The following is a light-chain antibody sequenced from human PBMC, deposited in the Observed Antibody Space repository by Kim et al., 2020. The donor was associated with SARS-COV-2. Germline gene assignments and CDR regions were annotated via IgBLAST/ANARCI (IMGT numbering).Light chain of an antibody. J-gene: IGKJ4*01. Sequence: ATINCKSSQSVLSSSNNKNYLAWSQQKPGQPPKLLIYWASTRESGVPDRFSGSGSGTDFTLTISSLQAGDVAVYYCQQYYTTPLTFGGGTKVDIK. CDR3: QQYYTTPLT. CDR1: QSVLSSSNNKNY. V-gene: IGKV4-1*01. CDR2: WAS.